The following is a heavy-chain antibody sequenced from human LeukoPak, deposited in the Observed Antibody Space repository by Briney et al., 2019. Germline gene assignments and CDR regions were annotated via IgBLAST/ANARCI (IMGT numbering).Heavy chain of an antibody. J-gene: IGHJ3*02. CDR1: GGTFSSYA. D-gene: IGHD3-22*01. CDR3: ARGIEFKYYYDSSGYRHDAFDI. V-gene: IGHV1-69*13. Sequence: SVKVSCKASGGTFSSYAISWVRQAPGQGLEWMGGIIPIFGTANYAQKFQGRVTITADESTSTAYMELSSLRSEDTAVYYCARGIEFKYYYDSSGYRHDAFDIWGQGTMVTVPS. CDR2: IIPIFGTA.